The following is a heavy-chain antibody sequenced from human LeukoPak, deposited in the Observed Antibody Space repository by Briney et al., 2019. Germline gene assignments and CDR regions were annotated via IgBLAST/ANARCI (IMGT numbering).Heavy chain of an antibody. D-gene: IGHD6-13*01. Sequence: PSGTLSLTCAVSGGSISSRNWWSWVRQPPGKGLEWIAEIHHNGSTNYNPSLKSRVTISVDTSKNQFSLKLSSVTAADTAVYYCAREVVAAAGTVDYWGQGALVIVSS. J-gene: IGHJ4*02. CDR1: GGSISSRNW. CDR3: AREVVAAAGTVDY. V-gene: IGHV4-4*02. CDR2: IHHNGST.